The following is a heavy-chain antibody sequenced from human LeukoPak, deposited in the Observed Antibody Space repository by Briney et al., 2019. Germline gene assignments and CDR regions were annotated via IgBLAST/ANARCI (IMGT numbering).Heavy chain of an antibody. CDR3: AKDGVWGYIDY. CDR2: SGTGKMT. Sequence: GGSLRLSCAASGFTFGNYGMSWVRQAPGKGLEWVSSSGTGKMTYYADSVKGRFTISRDKSKSTVYLQMNSLRVDDTAVYFCAKDGVWGYIDYWGQGTLVIVSP. J-gene: IGHJ4*02. D-gene: IGHD7-27*01. V-gene: IGHV3-23*01. CDR1: GFTFGNYG.